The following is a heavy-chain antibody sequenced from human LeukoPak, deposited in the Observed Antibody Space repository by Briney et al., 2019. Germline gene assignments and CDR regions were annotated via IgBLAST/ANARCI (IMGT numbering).Heavy chain of an antibody. V-gene: IGHV1-69*04. CDR3: ARERRGYSGQGPFDY. J-gene: IGHJ4*02. CDR2: IIPILGIA. Sequence: GASVKVSCKASGGTFSSYAISWVRQAPGQGLEWMGRIIPILGIANYAQKFQGRVTITADKSTSTAYMELSSLRSEDTAVYYCARERRGYSGQGPFDYWGQGTLVTVSS. D-gene: IGHD5-12*01. CDR1: GGTFSSYA.